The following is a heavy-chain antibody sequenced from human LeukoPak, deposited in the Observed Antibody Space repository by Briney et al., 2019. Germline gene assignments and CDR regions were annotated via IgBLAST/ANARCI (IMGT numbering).Heavy chain of an antibody. V-gene: IGHV3-30*02. J-gene: IGHJ4*02. CDR3: AKDAPIGY. Sequence: PGGSLRLSCAASGFTFSNYGLHWVRQAPGKGLEWVAFIRYDGSNKYYADSVKGRFTISRDNSENTLYLQMNSLRPEDTAVYYCAKDAPIGYWGQGTLSPSPQ. CDR1: GFTFSNYG. CDR2: IRYDGSNK. D-gene: IGHD3-16*02.